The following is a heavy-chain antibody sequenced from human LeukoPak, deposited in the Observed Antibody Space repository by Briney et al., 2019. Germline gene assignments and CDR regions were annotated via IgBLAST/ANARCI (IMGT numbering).Heavy chain of an antibody. Sequence: GRSLRLSCAASGFTFSSYAMHWVRQAPGKGLEWVAVISYDGSNKYYADSVKGRFTISRDNSKNTLYLQMNSLRAEGTAVYYCARDLAPESGMDFDYWGQGTLVTVSS. CDR3: ARDLAPESGMDFDY. CDR2: ISYDGSNK. V-gene: IGHV3-30*01. J-gene: IGHJ4*02. CDR1: GFTFSSYA. D-gene: IGHD3-10*01.